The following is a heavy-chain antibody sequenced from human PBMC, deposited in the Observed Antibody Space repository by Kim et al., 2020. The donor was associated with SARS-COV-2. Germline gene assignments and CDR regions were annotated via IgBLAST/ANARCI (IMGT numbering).Heavy chain of an antibody. Sequence: GGSLRLSCAASGFTFTSYAMSWVRQAPGKGLEWVSAISSSGSSTYYADSVKGRFTISRDNSRNMVYLQMNGLRAEDTAVYFCAKDTASASYSPDYFDYWGQGTLVTVSS. CDR3: AKDTASASYSPDYFDY. V-gene: IGHV3-23*01. J-gene: IGHJ4*02. CDR1: GFTFTSYA. D-gene: IGHD3-10*01. CDR2: ISSSGSST.